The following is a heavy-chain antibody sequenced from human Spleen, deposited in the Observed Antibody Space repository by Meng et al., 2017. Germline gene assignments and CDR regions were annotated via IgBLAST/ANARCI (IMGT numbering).Heavy chain of an antibody. J-gene: IGHJ4*02. CDR2: LYRDDDY. D-gene: IGHD6-19*01. V-gene: IGHV2-5*02. CDR3: AHGSGWLFDY. CDR1: GFSLNTPKVG. Sequence: SGPTLVKPTQTLTLTCTFSGFSLNTPKVGVGWFHQPPGKALEWLALLYRDDDYRYSPSLRSRLTFTKDTSRNQVVLTVTNMGPMDTATYFCAHGSGWLFDYWGQGALVTVSS.